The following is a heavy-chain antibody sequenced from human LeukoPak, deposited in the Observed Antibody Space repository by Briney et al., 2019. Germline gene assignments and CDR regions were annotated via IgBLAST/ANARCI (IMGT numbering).Heavy chain of an antibody. D-gene: IGHD3-16*02. CDR3: ARGLGFYDYVWGSHRYTPYYFDY. CDR2: IYYSGYT. Sequence: SETLSLSSIVSGGSISSYYSNWIRQPPGKGLEWIGYIYYSGYTNYNPSLKSRVTISVDTSKNQFSLKLSSVTAADTAVYYCARGLGFYDYVWGSHRYTPYYFDYWDQGTLVTVSS. V-gene: IGHV4-59*01. CDR1: GGSISSYY. J-gene: IGHJ4*02.